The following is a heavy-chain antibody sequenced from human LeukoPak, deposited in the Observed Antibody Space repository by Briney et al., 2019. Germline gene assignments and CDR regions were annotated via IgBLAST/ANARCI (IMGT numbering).Heavy chain of an antibody. CDR2: IYYSGST. CDR1: GGSISSSTYY. CDR3: ASMSGSYYGFDY. J-gene: IGHJ4*02. V-gene: IGHV4-39*07. D-gene: IGHD1-26*01. Sequence: SETLSLTCTVSGGSISSSTYYWGWVRQPPGKGLEWIGSIYYSGSTNYNPSLKSRVTISVDTSKNQFSLKLSSVTAADTAVYYCASMSGSYYGFDYWGQGTLVTVSS.